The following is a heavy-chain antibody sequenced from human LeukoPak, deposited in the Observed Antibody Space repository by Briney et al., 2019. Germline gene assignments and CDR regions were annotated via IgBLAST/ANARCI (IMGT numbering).Heavy chain of an antibody. CDR3: ARGPRDYGSGSSYYYYGMDV. J-gene: IGHJ6*02. CDR2: INPNSGGT. D-gene: IGHD3-10*01. V-gene: IGHV1-2*04. CDR1: GYTFTGYY. Sequence: ASVEVSCKASGYTFTGYYMHWVRQAPGQGLEWMGWINPNSGGTNYAQKFQGWVTMTRDTSISTAYMELSRLRSDDTAVYYCARGPRDYGSGSSYYYYGMDVWGQGTTVTVSS.